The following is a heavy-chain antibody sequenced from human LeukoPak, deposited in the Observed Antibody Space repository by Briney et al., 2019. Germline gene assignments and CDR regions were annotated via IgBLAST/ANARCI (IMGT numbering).Heavy chain of an antibody. D-gene: IGHD3-16*01. J-gene: IGHJ6*02. CDR3: ARGSNRVPSKGGVSTNSYYYYGMDV. Sequence: GGSLRLSCAASGFTFSSYSMNWVRQAPGKGLEWVSSISGSSSYIYYADSVKGRFTISRDNAKNSLYLQMNSLRAEDTAVYYCARGSNRVPSKGGVSTNSYYYYGMDVWGQGTTVTVSS. V-gene: IGHV3-21*01. CDR2: ISGSSSYI. CDR1: GFTFSSYS.